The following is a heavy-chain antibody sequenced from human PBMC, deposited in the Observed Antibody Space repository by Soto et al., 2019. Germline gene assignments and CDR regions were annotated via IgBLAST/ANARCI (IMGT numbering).Heavy chain of an antibody. Sequence: GGSLRLSCAASGFTFSSYAMSWVRQAPGKGLEWVSGIGGSGAGTNYADSVKGRFTISRDNSKNTLYLQMSSLRAEDTAVYYCVRGGGIAVAGTHLDYWGHGTLVTVSS. V-gene: IGHV3-23*01. D-gene: IGHD6-19*01. CDR2: IGGSGAGT. CDR1: GFTFSSYA. CDR3: VRGGGIAVAGTHLDY. J-gene: IGHJ4*01.